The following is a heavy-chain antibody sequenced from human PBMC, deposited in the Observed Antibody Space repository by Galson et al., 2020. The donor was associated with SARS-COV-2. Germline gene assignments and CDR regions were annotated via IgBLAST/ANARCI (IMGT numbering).Heavy chain of an antibody. CDR3: AKTGGSFYDSTGFYVFDY. CDR2: ISGSGGTT. V-gene: IGHV3-23*01. D-gene: IGHD3-22*01. Sequence: TGGSLRLSCATYGFTFSTYAISWVRQAPGKGLEWVSTISGSGGTTFYADSVKGRFTISRDYSKNTLYLQKDSLRAEDTAVYYCAKTGGSFYDSTGFYVFDYWGQGALVTVSS. CDR1: GFTFSTYA. J-gene: IGHJ4*02.